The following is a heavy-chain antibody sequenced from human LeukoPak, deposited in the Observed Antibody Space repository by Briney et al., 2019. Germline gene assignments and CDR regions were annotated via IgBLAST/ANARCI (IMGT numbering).Heavy chain of an antibody. CDR3: ASSPWSGYFYFDY. CDR2: IYYSGST. J-gene: IGHJ4*02. CDR1: GGSISSYY. V-gene: IGHV4-59*12. D-gene: IGHD3-3*01. Sequence: PSETLSLTCTVSGGSISSYYWSWIRQPPGKGLEWIGYIYYSGSTNYNPSLKSRVTISVDTSKNQFSLKLSSVTAADTAVYYCASSPWSGYFYFDYWGQGTLVTVSS.